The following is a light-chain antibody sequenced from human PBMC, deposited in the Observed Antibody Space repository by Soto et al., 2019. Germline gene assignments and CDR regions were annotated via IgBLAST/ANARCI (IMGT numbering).Light chain of an antibody. CDR1: NIGSKS. Sequence: SYELTQPPSVSVAPGRTATITCGGNNIGSKSVHWYQQRPGQAPVLVVYDDGDRPSGIPERFAGSNSGNTATLTISRVEAGDEADYYCQVWESSSGHYVFGSGTKVTAL. J-gene: IGLJ1*01. CDR2: DDG. CDR3: QVWESSSGHYV. V-gene: IGLV3-21*03.